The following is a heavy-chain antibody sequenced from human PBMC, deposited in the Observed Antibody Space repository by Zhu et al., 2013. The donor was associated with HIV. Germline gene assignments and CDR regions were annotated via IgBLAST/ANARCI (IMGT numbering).Heavy chain of an antibody. J-gene: IGHJ6*03. CDR1: GESFSGYY. CDR2: INHSGST. D-gene: IGHD6-13*01. CDR3: ARLYVSSSWPRYYYYYYMDV. Sequence: QVQLQQWGAGLLKPSETLSLTCAVYGESFSGYYWSWIRQPPGKGLEWIGEINHSGSTNYNPSLKSRVTISVDTSKNQFSLKLSSVTAADTAVYFCARLYVSSSWPRYYYYYYMDVWGKGTTVTVSS. V-gene: IGHV4-34*01.